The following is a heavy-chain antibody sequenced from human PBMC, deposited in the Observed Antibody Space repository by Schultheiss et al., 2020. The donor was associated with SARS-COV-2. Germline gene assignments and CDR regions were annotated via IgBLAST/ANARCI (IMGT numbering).Heavy chain of an antibody. CDR1: GGPISSYY. CDR3: AATTPVAEI. J-gene: IGHJ4*02. V-gene: IGHV4-39*01. D-gene: IGHD6-19*01. CDR2: IYYSGST. Sequence: SETLSLTCTVSGGPISSYYWGWIRQPPGKGLEWIGSIYYSGSTYYNPSLKSRVTISVDTSKNQFSLKLSSVTAADTAVYYCAATTPVAEIWGQGTLVTVSS.